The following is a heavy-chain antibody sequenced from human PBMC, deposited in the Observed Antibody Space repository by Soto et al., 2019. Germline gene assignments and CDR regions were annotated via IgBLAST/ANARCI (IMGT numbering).Heavy chain of an antibody. CDR2: IIPIFGTA. V-gene: IGHV1-69*01. CDR3: AGENEYCSGGSCYYNWFDP. Sequence: QVQLVQSGAEVKKPGSSVKVSCKASGGTFSSYAISWVRQAPGQGLEWMGGIIPIFGTANYAQKFQGRVTITGDESTSTAYMERSRLGSEDTAVYYCAGENEYCSGGSCYYNWFDPWGQGTLVTVSS. CDR1: GGTFSSYA. D-gene: IGHD2-15*01. J-gene: IGHJ5*02.